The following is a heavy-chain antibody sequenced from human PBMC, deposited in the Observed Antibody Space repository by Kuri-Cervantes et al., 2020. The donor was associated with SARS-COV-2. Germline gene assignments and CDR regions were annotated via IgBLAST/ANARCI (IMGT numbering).Heavy chain of an antibody. J-gene: IGHJ6*03. CDR3: ARGAANYYYMDV. V-gene: IGHV3-23*01. CDR2: ISLNGGSQ. D-gene: IGHD3-16*01. CDR1: GFASSNSA. Sequence: GESLKISCAVSGFASSNSAMSWVRQAPGKGLEWVSSISLNGGSQYYADSVKGRFTISRDNSKNTLYLQMSSLRAEDTAMYYCARGAANYYYMDVWGKGTTVTVSS.